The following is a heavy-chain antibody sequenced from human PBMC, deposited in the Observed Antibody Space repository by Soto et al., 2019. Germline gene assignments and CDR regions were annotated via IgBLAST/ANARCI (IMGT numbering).Heavy chain of an antibody. J-gene: IGHJ4*02. Sequence: PGESLKISCKASGYTFTSQWIGWVRQKPGIGLEWMGLIFPGDSDTRYNPSFQGQVTISADKSISTAFLQWSSLEASDTAMYYCARLVDGYPGYWGQGTLVTVSS. CDR1: GYTFTSQW. V-gene: IGHV5-51*01. CDR2: IFPGDSDT. D-gene: IGHD5-12*01. CDR3: ARLVDGYPGY.